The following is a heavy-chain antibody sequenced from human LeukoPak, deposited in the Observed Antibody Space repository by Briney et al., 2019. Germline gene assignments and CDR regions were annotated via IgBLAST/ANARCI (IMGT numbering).Heavy chain of an antibody. D-gene: IGHD4-23*01. CDR2: INVGNGNT. Sequence: ASVKVSCKASGYTFTSYAMHWVRQAPGQRLEWMGWINVGNGNTKYSQKFQGRVTITRDTSASTAYMGLSSLRSEDTAIYYCARDYSGNSFFDYWGQGTLVTVSS. CDR3: ARDYSGNSFFDY. CDR1: GYTFTSYA. J-gene: IGHJ4*02. V-gene: IGHV1-3*01.